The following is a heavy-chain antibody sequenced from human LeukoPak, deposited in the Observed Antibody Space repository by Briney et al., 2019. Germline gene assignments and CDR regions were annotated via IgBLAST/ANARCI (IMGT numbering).Heavy chain of an antibody. V-gene: IGHV3-30*04. CDR2: ISSDGTGK. J-gene: IGHJ4*02. Sequence: GSLRLSCAASGFTFRKYAITWVRQAPGKGLEWVALISSDGTGKYYADSVKGRFTISRDNSKNTLSLQMNSLRLEDTAVYFCAGRGGNFYKYYFDSWGQGPLVTVSS. CDR3: AGRGGNFYKYYFDS. D-gene: IGHD3-16*01. CDR1: GFTFRKYA.